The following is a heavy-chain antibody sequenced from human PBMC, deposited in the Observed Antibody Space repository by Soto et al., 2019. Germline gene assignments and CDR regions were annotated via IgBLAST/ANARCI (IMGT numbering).Heavy chain of an antibody. D-gene: IGHD3-10*01. Sequence: QVQLVQSGAEARKPGSSVKVSCQASGDTFNSYAINWVRQAPGQGLEFMGGIIPAFGTANYAQKFQGRVTITADDSTRAAYMELCSLRSEDTAIYYCARVPGTWVRGHYFDQWGQGTLVTVSS. V-gene: IGHV1-69*01. CDR3: ARVPGTWVRGHYFDQ. J-gene: IGHJ4*02. CDR2: IIPAFGTA. CDR1: GDTFNSYA.